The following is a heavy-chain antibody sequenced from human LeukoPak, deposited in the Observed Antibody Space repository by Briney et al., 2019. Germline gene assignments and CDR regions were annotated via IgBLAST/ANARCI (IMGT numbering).Heavy chain of an antibody. D-gene: IGHD6-19*01. Sequence: GGSLRLSCEASGFTFTGMTWVRQAPGKGLEWVSIISSGSSAIFSADALKGRFTISRDDAKNLLYLDMNSLRAEDTALYYCVGSSGWWGFDYWGQGTLVTVSS. CDR2: ISSGSSAI. J-gene: IGHJ4*02. CDR1: GFTFTG. CDR3: VGSSGWWGFDY. V-gene: IGHV3-21*01.